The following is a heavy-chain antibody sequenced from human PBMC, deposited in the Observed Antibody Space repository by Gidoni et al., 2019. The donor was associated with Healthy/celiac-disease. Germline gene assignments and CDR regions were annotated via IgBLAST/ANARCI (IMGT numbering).Heavy chain of an antibody. CDR1: GYTLTELS. CDR2: FDPEDGET. J-gene: IGHJ4*02. CDR3: ATHLHTIFGVVIRVPYYFDY. V-gene: IGHV1-24*01. D-gene: IGHD3-3*01. Sequence: QVQLVQSGAEVKKPGASVKVSCKVSGYTLTELSMHWVRQAPGKGLEWMGGFDPEDGETIYAQKFQGRVTMTEDTSTDTAYMELSSLRSEDTAVYYCATHLHTIFGVVIRVPYYFDYWGQGTLVTVSS.